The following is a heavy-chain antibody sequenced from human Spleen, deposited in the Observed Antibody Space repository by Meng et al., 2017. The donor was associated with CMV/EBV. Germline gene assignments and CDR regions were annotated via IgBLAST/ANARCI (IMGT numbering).Heavy chain of an antibody. Sequence: GESLKISCAASGFTFSSYSMNWVSQAPGKGLEWVSSISSSSSYIYYADSVKGRFTISRDNAKNSLYLQMNSLRAEDTAVYYCARDRYYDFWSGYYSPYYYYYGMDVWGQGTTVTVSS. CDR1: GFTFSSYS. J-gene: IGHJ6*02. D-gene: IGHD3-3*01. CDR3: ARDRYYDFWSGYYSPYYYYYGMDV. CDR2: ISSSSSYI. V-gene: IGHV3-21*01.